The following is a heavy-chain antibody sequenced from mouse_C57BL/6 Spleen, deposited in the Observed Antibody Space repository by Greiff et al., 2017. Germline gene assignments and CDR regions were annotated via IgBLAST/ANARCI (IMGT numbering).Heavy chain of an antibody. V-gene: IGHV5-6*01. CDR2: ISSGGSYT. CDR3: ANYYGSSSGYFDV. CDR1: GFTFSSYG. J-gene: IGHJ1*03. Sequence: EVKLMESGGDLVKPGGSLKLSCAASGFTFSSYGMSWVRQTPDKRLEWVATISSGGSYTYYPDSVKGRFTISRDNAKNTLYLQMSSLKSEDTAMYYCANYYGSSSGYFDVWGTGTTVTVSS. D-gene: IGHD1-1*01.